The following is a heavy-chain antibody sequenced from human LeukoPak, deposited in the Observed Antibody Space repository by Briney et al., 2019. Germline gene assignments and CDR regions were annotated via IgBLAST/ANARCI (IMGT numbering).Heavy chain of an antibody. CDR1: GGSISSSC. D-gene: IGHD2-15*01. J-gene: IGHJ2*01. CDR2: IYSSGTT. Sequence: SETLSLTCTVSGGSISSSCWTWIRQPPGKGLEGIGYIYSSGTTNYNPSLKSRVSISIDTSKDHFSLKLSSVTAADTAVYYCASSSVVTATRTALDLWGRGTLVTVSS. V-gene: IGHV4-59*08. CDR3: ASSSVVTATRTALDL.